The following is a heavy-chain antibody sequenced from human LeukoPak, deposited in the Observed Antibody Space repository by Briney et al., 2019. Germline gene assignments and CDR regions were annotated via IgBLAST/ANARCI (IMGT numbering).Heavy chain of an antibody. V-gene: IGHV3-53*01. Sequence: GGSLRLSCAASGFTVSSNYMSWVRQAPGKGLEWVSVIYSGGSTYCADPVKGRFTISRDNSKSTLYIQMNSLRAEDTAVYYCAKESAGNAFDIWGQGTMVTVSS. D-gene: IGHD6-13*01. CDR2: IYSGGST. CDR3: AKESAGNAFDI. CDR1: GFTVSSNY. J-gene: IGHJ3*02.